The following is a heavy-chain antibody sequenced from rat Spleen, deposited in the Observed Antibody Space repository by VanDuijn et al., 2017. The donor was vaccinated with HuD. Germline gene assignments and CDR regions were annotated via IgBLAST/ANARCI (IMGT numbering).Heavy chain of an antibody. Sequence: QVQLKESGPGLVQPSQTLSLTCTVSGFSLTTNSVNWIRQPPGKGLEWMGVIWGNGSPNYNSALKSRLSISRDTSKSQVYLKMNSLQTEDTATYYCARHNVTTGDYFDYWGQGVMVTVSS. J-gene: IGHJ2*01. CDR1: GFSLTTNS. V-gene: IGHV2-13*01. CDR2: IWGNGSP. D-gene: IGHD1-10*01. CDR3: ARHNVTTGDYFDY.